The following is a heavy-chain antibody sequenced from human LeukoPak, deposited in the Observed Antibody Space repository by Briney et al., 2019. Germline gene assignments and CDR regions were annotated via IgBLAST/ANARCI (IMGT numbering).Heavy chain of an antibody. CDR2: MNPNSGNT. V-gene: IGHV1-8*01. CDR1: GYTFTSYD. D-gene: IGHD3-9*01. CDR3: ARGYDILTGYYFGY. J-gene: IGHJ4*02. Sequence: GASVKVSCKASGYTFTSYDINWVRQATGQGLEWMGWMNPNSGNTGYAQKFQGRVTMTRNTSISTAYMELSSLRSEDTAVYYCARGYDILTGYYFGYWGQGTLVTVSS.